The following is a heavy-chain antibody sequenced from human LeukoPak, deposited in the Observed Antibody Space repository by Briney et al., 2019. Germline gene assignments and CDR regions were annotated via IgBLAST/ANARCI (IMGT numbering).Heavy chain of an antibody. D-gene: IGHD2-2*01. V-gene: IGHV3-48*01. CDR3: AKGQRVVPAAISPGYYYYMDV. J-gene: IGHJ6*03. CDR1: GFTFITYS. Sequence: GGPLRLSCVASGFTFITYSMNWVRQAPGKGLEWVSYISSSAIYYADSVKGRFTISRDNSKNTLYLQMNSLRAEDTAVYYCAKGQRVVPAAISPGYYYYMDVWGKGTTVTVSS. CDR2: ISSSAI.